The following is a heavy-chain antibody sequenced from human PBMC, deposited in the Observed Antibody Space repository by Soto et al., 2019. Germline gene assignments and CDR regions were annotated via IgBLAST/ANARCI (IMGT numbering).Heavy chain of an antibody. CDR3: ARIRYSGYEGLYCSGGSCYRGYYYGMDV. Sequence: VSGPTLVNPTQTLTLTCTFSGFSLSTSGMCVSWIRQPPGKALEWLALIDWDDDKYYSTSLKTRLTISKDTSKNQVVLTMTNMDPVDTATYYCARIRYSGYEGLYCSGGSCYRGYYYGMDVWGQGTTVTVSS. D-gene: IGHD2-15*01. V-gene: IGHV2-70*01. CDR1: GFSLSTSGMC. J-gene: IGHJ6*02. CDR2: IDWDDDK.